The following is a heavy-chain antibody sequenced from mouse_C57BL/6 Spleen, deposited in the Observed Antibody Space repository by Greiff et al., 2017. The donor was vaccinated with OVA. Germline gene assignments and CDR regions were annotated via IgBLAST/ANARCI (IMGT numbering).Heavy chain of an antibody. V-gene: IGHV1-59*01. CDR2: IDPSDSYT. CDR1: GYTFTSYW. CDR3: AREVTTLFDY. J-gene: IGHJ2*01. Sequence: VQLQQPGAELVRPGTSVKLSCKASGYTFTSYWMHWVKQRPGQGLEWIGVIDPSDSYTNYNQKFKGKATLTVDTSSSTAYMQLSSLTSEDSAVYYCAREVTTLFDYWGQGTTLTVSS. D-gene: IGHD2-5*01.